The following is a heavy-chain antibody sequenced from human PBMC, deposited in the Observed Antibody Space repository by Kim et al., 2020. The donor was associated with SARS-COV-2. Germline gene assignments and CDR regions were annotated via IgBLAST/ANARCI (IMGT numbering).Heavy chain of an antibody. J-gene: IGHJ3*02. D-gene: IGHD3-3*01. V-gene: IGHV1-18*01. CDR3: ARDEGDYDFWSGADAFDI. CDR2: ISAYNGNT. CDR1: GYTFTSYG. Sequence: ASVKVSCKASGYTFTSYGISWVRQAPGQGLEWMGWISAYNGNTNYAQKLQGRVTMTTDTSTSTAYMELRSLRSDDTAVYYCARDEGDYDFWSGADAFDIWGQGTMVTVSS.